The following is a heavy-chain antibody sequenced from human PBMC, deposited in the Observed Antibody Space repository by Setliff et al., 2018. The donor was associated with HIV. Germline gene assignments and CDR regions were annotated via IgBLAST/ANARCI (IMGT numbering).Heavy chain of an antibody. Sequence: PGGSLRLSCAASGFTFGDYAMGWVRQAPGKGLEWVSGINWNGDSTDYADSVKGRFTTSRDNARNSLYLEMNSLRADDTAVYYCARDRFPQSNIFGAWYFDLWGRGTLVTVSS. D-gene: IGHD3-10*02. V-gene: IGHV3-20*04. CDR2: INWNGDST. J-gene: IGHJ2*01. CDR3: ARDRFPQSNIFGAWYFDL. CDR1: GFTFGDYA.